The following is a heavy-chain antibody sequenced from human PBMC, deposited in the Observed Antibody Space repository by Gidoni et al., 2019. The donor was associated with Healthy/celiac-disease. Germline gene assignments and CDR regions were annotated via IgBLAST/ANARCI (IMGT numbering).Heavy chain of an antibody. J-gene: IGHJ5*02. V-gene: IGHV3-33*01. CDR3: ARGPLGSTSYNWFDP. CDR2: IWYDGSNK. CDR1: GFPFSRYG. D-gene: IGHD2-2*01. Sequence: VQLVESGGAVVKPGRSLRLSFATSGFPFSRYGMQWFRQAPGNGLAGVAVIWYDGSNKYYADSVKGRFTISRDNSKNTLYLQMNSLRAEDTAVYYCARGPLGSTSYNWFDPWGQGTLVTVSS.